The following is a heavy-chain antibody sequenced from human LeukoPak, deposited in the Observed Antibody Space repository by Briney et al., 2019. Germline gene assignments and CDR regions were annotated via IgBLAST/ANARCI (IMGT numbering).Heavy chain of an antibody. D-gene: IGHD3-3*01. CDR2: IKQDGSEK. Sequence: PGGSLRLSCAASGFTFSSYWMSWVRQAPGKGLEWVANIKQDGSEKYYVDSVKGRFTISRDNAKNSLYLQMNSLRAEDTAVYYCAREIRYYDFWSGYYNPTFMDVWGKGTTVTVSS. V-gene: IGHV3-7*01. CDR3: AREIRYYDFWSGYYNPTFMDV. J-gene: IGHJ6*03. CDR1: GFTFSSYW.